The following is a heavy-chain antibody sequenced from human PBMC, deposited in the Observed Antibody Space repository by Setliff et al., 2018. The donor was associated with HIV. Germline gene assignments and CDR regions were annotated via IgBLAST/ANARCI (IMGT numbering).Heavy chain of an antibody. J-gene: IGHJ4*02. CDR3: ARDSEPMSGTWYDY. CDR2: IYKGGST. CDR1: GYSISSSYW. V-gene: IGHV4-28*03. Sequence: SETLSLTCVVSGYSISSSYWWGWIRQPPGKGLEWIGWIGYIYKGGSTYYNPSLKSRATMSEDTSKNQFSLKLRSVTAVDTAVYYCARDSEPMSGTWYDYWGQGTLVTVSS. D-gene: IGHD1-1*01.